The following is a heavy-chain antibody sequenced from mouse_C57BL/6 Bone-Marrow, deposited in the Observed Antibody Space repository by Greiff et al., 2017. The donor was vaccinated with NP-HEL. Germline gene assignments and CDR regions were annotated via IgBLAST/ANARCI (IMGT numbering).Heavy chain of an antibody. CDR2: ISDGGSYT. CDR1: GFTFSSYA. CDR3: ARYGKGYFDV. D-gene: IGHD2-10*02. Sequence: VQLKESGGGLVKPGGSLKLSCAASGFTFSSYAMSWVRQTPEKRLEWVATISDGGSYTYYPDNVKGRFTISRDNAKNNLYLQMSHLKSEDTAMYYCARYGKGYFDVWGTGTTVTVSS. J-gene: IGHJ1*03. V-gene: IGHV5-4*01.